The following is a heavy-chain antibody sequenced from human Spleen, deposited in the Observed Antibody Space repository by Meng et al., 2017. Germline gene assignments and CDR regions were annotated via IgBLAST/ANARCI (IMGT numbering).Heavy chain of an antibody. CDR1: GFTFSSYW. Sequence: GGSLRLSCAASGFTFSSYWMHWVRQAPGKGLVWVSRINSDGSSTSYADSVKGRFTLSRDNSKNTLYLQMNSLRAEDTAVYYCAKDVVGGWRYDAFDIWGQGTMVTVSS. V-gene: IGHV3-74*01. J-gene: IGHJ3*02. CDR2: INSDGSST. CDR3: AKDVVGGWRYDAFDI. D-gene: IGHD6-19*01.